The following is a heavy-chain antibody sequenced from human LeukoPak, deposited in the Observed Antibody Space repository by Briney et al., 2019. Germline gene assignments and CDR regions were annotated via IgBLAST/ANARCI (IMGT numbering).Heavy chain of an antibody. CDR1: GFTFSNYW. V-gene: IGHV3-7*01. CDR2: IKEDGSEK. Sequence: GWSLRLSCAASGFTFSNYWLSWVRQAPGKRLEWVANIKEDGSEKHYLESVKGRFAISRDNAVNSLYLQMNSLRAEDTAMYYCARDSRMNYYASWGRGTLVTVSS. D-gene: IGHD3-3*01. CDR3: ARDSRMNYYAS. J-gene: IGHJ5*02.